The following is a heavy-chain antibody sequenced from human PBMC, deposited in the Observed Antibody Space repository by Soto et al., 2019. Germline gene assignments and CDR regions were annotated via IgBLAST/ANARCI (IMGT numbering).Heavy chain of an antibody. D-gene: IGHD6-6*01. CDR3: AKVGPQLVVGY. J-gene: IGHJ4*02. Sequence: QVQLVESGGGVVQPGRSLRLSCAASGFTFSSYGMHWVRQAPGKGLEWVAVISYDGSNKYYADSVKGRFTISRDNSKNTLYLQMNSLRAEDTAVYYCAKVGPQLVVGYWGQGTLVTVSS. V-gene: IGHV3-30*18. CDR1: GFTFSSYG. CDR2: ISYDGSNK.